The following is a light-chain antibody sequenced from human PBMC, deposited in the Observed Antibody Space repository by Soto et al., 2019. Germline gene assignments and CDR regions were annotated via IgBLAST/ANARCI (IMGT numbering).Light chain of an antibody. J-gene: IGKJ1*01. Sequence: EIVMTQSPATMSVSTGERATLSCMARQRVSSNLAWYQQKPGQAPRLLIYGASTRATGIPARFSGSGSGTEFTLTISSRQSEDFAVYYCQQYNNWPTFGQGTKVEIK. V-gene: IGKV3-15*01. CDR1: QRVSSN. CDR3: QQYNNWPT. CDR2: GAS.